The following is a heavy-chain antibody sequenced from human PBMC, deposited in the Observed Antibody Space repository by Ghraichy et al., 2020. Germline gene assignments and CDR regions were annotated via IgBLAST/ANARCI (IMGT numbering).Heavy chain of an antibody. Sequence: SETLSLTCAVYGGSFSGYYWSWIRQPPGKGLEWIGEINHSGSTNYNPSLKSRVTISVDTSKNQFSLKLSSVTAADTAVYYCARGGYYNYYYFDYWGQGTLVTVSS. D-gene: IGHD2-15*01. J-gene: IGHJ4*02. CDR1: GGSFSGYY. V-gene: IGHV4-34*01. CDR2: INHSGST. CDR3: ARGGYYNYYYFDY.